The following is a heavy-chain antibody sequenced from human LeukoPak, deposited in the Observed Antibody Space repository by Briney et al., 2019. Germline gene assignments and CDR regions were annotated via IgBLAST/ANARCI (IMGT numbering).Heavy chain of an antibody. D-gene: IGHD6-19*01. V-gene: IGHV4-61*09. CDR2: IYTSGTT. CDR1: GGSISSGSYF. J-gene: IGHJ4*02. Sequence: SETLSLTCTVSGGSISSGSYFWSWIRQPAGKGLEWIGHIYTSGTTNYNPSLKSRVTISADTSKNQFSLKLSSVTAADTAVYHCVRVAYTSDWHFDYWGQGTLVTVSS. CDR3: VRVAYTSDWHFDY.